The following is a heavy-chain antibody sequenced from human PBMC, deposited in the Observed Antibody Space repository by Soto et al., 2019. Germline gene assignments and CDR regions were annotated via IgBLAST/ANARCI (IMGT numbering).Heavy chain of an antibody. CDR3: ARDPGQDEAMDY. CDR1: GFAFSNXG. J-gene: IGHJ4*02. V-gene: IGHV3-33*04. Sequence: QVQVVXSXGXXVXPXRSXXLSCAXXGFAFSNXGMHWVRQVPXXGLEWVAVIWHNGKNKDYADYAKGRFTISRDNSKNILYLEMNSLRVEDTAIYYCARDPGQDEAMDYWGQGTLVTVSS. CDR2: IWHNGKNK.